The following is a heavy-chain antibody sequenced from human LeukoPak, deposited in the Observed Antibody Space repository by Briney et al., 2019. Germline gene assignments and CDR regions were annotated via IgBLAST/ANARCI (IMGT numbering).Heavy chain of an antibody. CDR1: GGSFSSGIYH. CDR2: IYYSGST. D-gene: IGHD4-17*01. Sequence: SETLSLTCTVSGGSFSSGIYHWSWVRQPPGKGLEWIGYIYYSGSTNYNPSLRSRVTISVDTSKNQFSLKLSSVTAADTAVYYCAREGSDYGDYRYNWFDPWGQGTLVTVSS. V-gene: IGHV4-61*01. CDR3: AREGSDYGDYRYNWFDP. J-gene: IGHJ5*02.